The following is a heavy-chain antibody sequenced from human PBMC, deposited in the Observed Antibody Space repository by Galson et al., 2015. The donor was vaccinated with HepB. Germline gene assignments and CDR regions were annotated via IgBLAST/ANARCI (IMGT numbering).Heavy chain of an antibody. V-gene: IGHV4-39*01. J-gene: IGHJ6*02. CDR3: ARHRLDYGDWDLYYYYGMDV. D-gene: IGHD4-17*01. CDR2: IYYSGST. CDR1: GGSISSSSYY. Sequence: ETLSLTCTVSGGSISSSSYYWGWIRQPPGKRLEWIGSIYYSGSTYYNPSLKSRVTISVDTSKNQFSLKLSSVTAADTAVYYCARHRLDYGDWDLYYYYGMDVWGQGTTVTVSS.